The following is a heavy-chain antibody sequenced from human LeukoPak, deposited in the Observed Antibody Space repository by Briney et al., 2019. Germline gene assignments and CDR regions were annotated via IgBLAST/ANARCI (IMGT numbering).Heavy chain of an antibody. CDR3: ANPYYDSSGYYDY. CDR1: GFTFSSYA. J-gene: IGHJ4*02. V-gene: IGHV3-23*01. D-gene: IGHD3-22*01. Sequence: PGGSLRLSCAASGFTFSSYAMSWVCQAPGKGLEWVSAISGSGGSTYYADSVKGRFTLSRDNSKNTLYLQMNSLRAEDTAVYYCANPYYDSSGYYDYWGQGTLVTVSS. CDR2: ISGSGGST.